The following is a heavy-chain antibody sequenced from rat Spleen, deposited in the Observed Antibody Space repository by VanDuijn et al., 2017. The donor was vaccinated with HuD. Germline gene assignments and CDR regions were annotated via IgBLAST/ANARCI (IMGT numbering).Heavy chain of an antibody. Sequence: EVQLVESGGGLVQPGRSLKLSCVASGFTFNNYWMTWIRQAPTKGLEWVASVSPTGGSTYYRDSVKGRFTISRDNAKSTLYLQMDSLRSEDTATYYCARPLFTIATISPLDYWGQGVMVTVSS. CDR1: GFTFNNYW. CDR3: ARPLFTIATISPLDY. J-gene: IGHJ2*01. D-gene: IGHD1-2*01. CDR2: VSPTGGST. V-gene: IGHV5-31*01.